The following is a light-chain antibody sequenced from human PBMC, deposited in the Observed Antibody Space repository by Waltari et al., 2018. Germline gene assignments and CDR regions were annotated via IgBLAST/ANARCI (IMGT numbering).Light chain of an antibody. CDR3: QTGGHGTWV. J-gene: IGLJ3*02. V-gene: IGLV4-69*01. CDR2: VNSDGSH. Sequence: QLVLTQSPSASASLGPSVKLTCTLTSGHSTNVVAWLPQQPEKGPRFLMKVNSDGSHTKGDEIPDRFSGSSSGAERYLTISSLQSEDETDYYCQTGGHGTWVFGGGTKLTVL. CDR1: SGHSTNV.